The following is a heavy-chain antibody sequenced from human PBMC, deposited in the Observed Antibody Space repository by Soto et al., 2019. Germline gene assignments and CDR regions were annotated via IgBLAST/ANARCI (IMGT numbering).Heavy chain of an antibody. Sequence: PGGSLRLSCAASGFTFSNYSMNWVRQAPGKGLEWVSSISSSSSYIYYADTVKGRFTISRDNAKNALYLQMNSLRAEDTAVYYSARRFYYDFWGGDRSRSGLGMDVWGQGTTVTVSS. V-gene: IGHV3-21*01. J-gene: IGHJ6*02. CDR1: GFTFSNYS. CDR3: ARRFYYDFWGGDRSRSGLGMDV. D-gene: IGHD3-3*01. CDR2: ISSSSSYI.